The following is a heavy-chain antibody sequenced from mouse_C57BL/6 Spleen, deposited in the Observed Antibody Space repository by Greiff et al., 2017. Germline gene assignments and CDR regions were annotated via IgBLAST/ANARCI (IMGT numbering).Heavy chain of an antibody. D-gene: IGHD2-4*01. Sequence: VQLQQSGAELVWSGTSVKVSCKASGYAFTNYLIEWVKQRPGQGLEWIGVINPGSGGTNYKEKFKGKATLTADKSSSTAYMQLSSLTSEGSAVYFCAYDCGSWFAYWGQGTLVTVSA. J-gene: IGHJ3*01. CDR3: AYDCGSWFAY. CDR1: GYAFTNYL. V-gene: IGHV1-54*01. CDR2: INPGSGGT.